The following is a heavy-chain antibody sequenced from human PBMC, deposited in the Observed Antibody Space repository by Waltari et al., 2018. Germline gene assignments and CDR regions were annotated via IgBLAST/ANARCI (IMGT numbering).Heavy chain of an antibody. Sequence: QVQLQESGPGLVKPSQTLSLTCTVSGGSISSGGYYWSWIRQHPGKGLEWIGYIYHSGSTYDNPSLKSRVTISVDRSKNQFSLKLSSVTAADTAVYYCARASGVEGGDAFDIWGQGTMVTVSS. V-gene: IGHV4-31*03. J-gene: IGHJ3*02. D-gene: IGHD3-3*01. CDR1: GGSISSGGYY. CDR2: IYHSGST. CDR3: ARASGVEGGDAFDI.